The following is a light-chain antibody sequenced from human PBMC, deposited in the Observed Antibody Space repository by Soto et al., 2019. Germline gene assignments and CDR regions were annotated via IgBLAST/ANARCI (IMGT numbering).Light chain of an antibody. CDR2: RAS. V-gene: IGKV3-15*01. CDR1: QNIDSN. CDR3: LQYHNLWA. Sequence: IVMTQSPATLSVSPGERATLSCRASQNIDSNVAWYQQRPGQAPRLLIYRASTRAPGIPARFSGSGSGTEFTLTISSLQSEDFTVYSCLQYHNLWAFGQGTKVEIK. J-gene: IGKJ1*01.